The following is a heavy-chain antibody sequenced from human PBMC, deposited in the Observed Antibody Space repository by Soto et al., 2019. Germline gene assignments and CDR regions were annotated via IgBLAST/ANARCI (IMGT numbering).Heavy chain of an antibody. Sequence: SETLSLTCAVYGGSFSGYFWSWIRQPPGKGLEWIGEIFHGGSTNYSPSLKSRVTISVDTSKNQFSLELSSVTAPDTAVYYCARPHYDSNTFYYFFDYWGQGTLVTVSS. D-gene: IGHD3-22*01. CDR2: IFHGGST. V-gene: IGHV4-34*12. CDR1: GGSFSGYF. CDR3: ARPHYDSNTFYYFFDY. J-gene: IGHJ4*02.